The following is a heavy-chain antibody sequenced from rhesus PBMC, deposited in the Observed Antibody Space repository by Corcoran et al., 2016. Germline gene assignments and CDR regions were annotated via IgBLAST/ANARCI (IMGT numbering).Heavy chain of an antibody. J-gene: IGHJ4*01. Sequence: QVQLVQSGAEVNKPGASVKLPGKASGYTFTSLYINWVRQAPGQGLEWMGWITPSNGNTGYAQKFQGRVTMTRDTSTSTAYMELSSLRSEDTAVYYCTREELAAAGTVSFDYWGQGVLVTVSS. D-gene: IGHD5-24*01. CDR1: GYTFTSLY. CDR2: ITPSNGNT. CDR3: TREELAAAGTVSFDY. V-gene: IGHV1S9*01.